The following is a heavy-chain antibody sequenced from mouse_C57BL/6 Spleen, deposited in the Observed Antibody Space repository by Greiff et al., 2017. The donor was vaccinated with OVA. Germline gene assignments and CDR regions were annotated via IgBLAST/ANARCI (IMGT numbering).Heavy chain of an antibody. Sequence: VQLQQSGPELVKPGASVKISCKASGYTFTDYYMNWVKQSHGKSLEWIGDINPNNGGTSYNQKFKGKATLTVDKSSSTAYMELRSLTSEDSAVYYCARGGYGYDGGWFAYWGQGTLVTVSA. V-gene: IGHV1-26*01. CDR1: GYTFTDYY. D-gene: IGHD2-2*01. CDR2: INPNNGGT. CDR3: ARGGYGYDGGWFAY. J-gene: IGHJ3*01.